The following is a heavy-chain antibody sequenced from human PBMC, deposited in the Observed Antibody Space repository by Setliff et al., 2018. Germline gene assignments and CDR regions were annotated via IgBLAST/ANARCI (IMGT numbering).Heavy chain of an antibody. Sequence: PGGSLRLSCAASGFGVSSNYMSWVRQAPGKGLEWVSVIFSGGNTYNADSVKGRFTISRDNSKNTVDLQMNSLRVEDTALYYCAKVKKQLIRGSGFDYWGQGTLVTVSS. V-gene: IGHV3-53*01. CDR1: GFGVSSNY. CDR2: IFSGGNT. D-gene: IGHD1-1*01. CDR3: AKVKKQLIRGSGFDY. J-gene: IGHJ4*02.